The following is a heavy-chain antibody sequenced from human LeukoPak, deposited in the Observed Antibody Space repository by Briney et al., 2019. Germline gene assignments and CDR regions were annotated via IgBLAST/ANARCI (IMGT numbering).Heavy chain of an antibody. D-gene: IGHD3-22*01. CDR1: GDSMSSYY. CDR3: ARQYGSSGSPLDY. Sequence: SETLSLTCTVSGDSMSSYYWTWIRQPPGKGLEWIGYSFYSGSTNYNPSLKSRITISVDTSKKQFSLRLSSVTAADTAVYYCARQYGSSGSPLDYWGQGTLVTVSS. J-gene: IGHJ4*02. V-gene: IGHV4-59*01. CDR2: SFYSGST.